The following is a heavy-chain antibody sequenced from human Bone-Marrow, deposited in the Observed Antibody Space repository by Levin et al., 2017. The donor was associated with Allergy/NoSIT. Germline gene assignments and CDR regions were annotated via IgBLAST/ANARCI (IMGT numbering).Heavy chain of an antibody. Sequence: GESLKISCDTSGFTFDTYGMHWVRQAPGKGLEWVAVIWHDGSKKFHADSVKGRFTISRDNLKNMVFLQMSSLRVEDTAMYYCVRDSGLYGLDVWGQGTTVTVSS. CDR2: IWHDGSKK. V-gene: IGHV3-33*08. D-gene: IGHD3-22*01. J-gene: IGHJ6*02. CDR1: GFTFDTYG. CDR3: VRDSGLYGLDV.